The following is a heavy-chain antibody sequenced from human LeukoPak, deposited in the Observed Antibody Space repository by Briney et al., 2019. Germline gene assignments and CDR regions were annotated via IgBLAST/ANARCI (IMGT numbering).Heavy chain of an antibody. V-gene: IGHV1-46*01. CDR1: GYTFTSYY. J-gene: IGHJ3*02. CDR3: ARGKDSSGWWERDFAFDI. CDR2: INPSGGST. Sequence: GASVKVSRKASGYTFTSYYMHWVRQAPGQGLEWMGIINPSGGSTSYAQKFQGRVTMTRDMSTSTVYMELSSLRSEDTAVYYCARGKDSSGWWERDFAFDIWGQGTMVTVSS. D-gene: IGHD6-19*01.